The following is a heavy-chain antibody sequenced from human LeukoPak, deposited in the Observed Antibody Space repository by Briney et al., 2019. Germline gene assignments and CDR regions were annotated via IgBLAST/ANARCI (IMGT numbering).Heavy chain of an antibody. CDR3: AGCSDFWSGYCLF. J-gene: IGHJ4*02. Sequence: SETLSLTCAVYGGSFSGYYWSWIRQPPGKGLEWIGEINHSGSTNYNPSLKSRVTISVDTPKNQFSLKLSSVTAADTAVYYCAGCSDFWSGYCLFWGQGTLVTVSS. CDR2: INHSGST. D-gene: IGHD3-3*01. V-gene: IGHV4-34*01. CDR1: GGSFSGYY.